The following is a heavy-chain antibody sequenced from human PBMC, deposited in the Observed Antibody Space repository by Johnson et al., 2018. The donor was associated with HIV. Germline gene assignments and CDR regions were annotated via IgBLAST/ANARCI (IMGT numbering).Heavy chain of an antibody. D-gene: IGHD2-15*01. V-gene: IGHV3-7*02. CDR3: AKGGRGDAFDI. J-gene: IGHJ3*02. Sequence: VQLVESGGGLVQPGGSLRLSCAASGFTFSLYWMTWVRQAPGKGLEWVANIKQDGSEKYYADSVKGRFTISRDNSKNTLYLQMNSLRAEDTAVYYCAKGGRGDAFDIWGQGTMVTVSS. CDR2: IKQDGSEK. CDR1: GFTFSLYW.